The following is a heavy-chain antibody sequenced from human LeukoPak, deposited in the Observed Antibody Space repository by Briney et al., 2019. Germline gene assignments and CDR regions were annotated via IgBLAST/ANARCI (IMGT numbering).Heavy chain of an antibody. Sequence: QSGGSLRLSCAASGLTFNSHAMTWVRQAPGKGLEWVSAISGSGGSTYYADSVKGRFTISRDNSKNTLYLQMNSLRAEDTAVYYCAKGIRGYSGYDYDYWGQGTLVTVSS. CDR1: GLTFNSHA. V-gene: IGHV3-23*01. CDR3: AKGIRGYSGYDYDY. CDR2: ISGSGGST. D-gene: IGHD5-12*01. J-gene: IGHJ4*02.